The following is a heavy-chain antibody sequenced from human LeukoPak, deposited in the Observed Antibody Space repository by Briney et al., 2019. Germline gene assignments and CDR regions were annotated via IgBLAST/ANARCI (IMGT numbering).Heavy chain of an antibody. J-gene: IGHJ3*02. CDR3: AKALYSGSYDRGAFDI. CDR2: ISASGGS. CDR1: GFTFSNYA. D-gene: IGHD1-26*01. V-gene: IGHV3-23*01. Sequence: PGGSLRLSCAASGFTFSNYAMSWVRQAPGKGLEWVSGISASGGSYYADSVKGRFTVSRDISKNTLYLQMNSLRAEDTAVYYCAKALYSGSYDRGAFDIWGQGTMVTVSS.